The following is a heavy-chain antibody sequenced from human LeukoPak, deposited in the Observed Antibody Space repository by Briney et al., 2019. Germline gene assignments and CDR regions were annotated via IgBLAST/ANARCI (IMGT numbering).Heavy chain of an antibody. V-gene: IGHV4-34*01. D-gene: IGHD3-10*01. Sequence: SETLSLTCAVYGRSFSGYYWSLIRQPPGKGLEWIGEINHSGSTNYNPSLKSRVTISVDTSKNQFSLKLSSVTAADTAVYYCARGDKLITMVRGVLYYWGQGTLVTVSS. CDR2: INHSGST. CDR1: GRSFSGYY. J-gene: IGHJ4*02. CDR3: ARGDKLITMVRGVLYY.